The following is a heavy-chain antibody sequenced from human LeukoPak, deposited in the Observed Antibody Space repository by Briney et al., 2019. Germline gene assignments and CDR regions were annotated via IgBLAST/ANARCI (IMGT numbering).Heavy chain of an antibody. J-gene: IGHJ4*02. CDR3: ARSGWGSSRYDS. V-gene: IGHV3-49*03. D-gene: IGHD6-13*01. CDR2: IRNKAYGGTT. Sequence: GGSLRLSCTASGFTFGDYTMSWFRQVPGKGLEWVGFIRNKAYGGTTEYAASVKGRFTISRDDSKSIAYLQMNSLKIEDTAVYYCARSGWGSSRYDSWGQGTLVTVSS. CDR1: GFTFGDYT.